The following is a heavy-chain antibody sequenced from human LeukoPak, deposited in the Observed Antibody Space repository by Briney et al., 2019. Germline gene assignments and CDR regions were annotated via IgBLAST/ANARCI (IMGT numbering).Heavy chain of an antibody. CDR1: GYVFTTYF. CDR3: VREKDGGDFDH. V-gene: IGHV1-46*01. D-gene: IGHD3-16*01. J-gene: IGHJ4*02. Sequence: ASVKVSCTASGYVFTTYFIHWVRQAPGQGLEWMGRINPGDGGTHFARKFQDRVTMTRDTSTSTVDMGLSGVRSEDSALYHCVREKDGGDFDHWGPGTLVTVSS. CDR2: INPGDGGT.